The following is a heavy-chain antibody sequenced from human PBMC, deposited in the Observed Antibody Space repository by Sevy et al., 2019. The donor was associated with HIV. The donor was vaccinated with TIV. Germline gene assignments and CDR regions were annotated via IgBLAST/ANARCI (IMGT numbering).Heavy chain of an antibody. CDR3: AKSLRPDIVVSAAHHTYYYGMDV. J-gene: IGHJ6*02. D-gene: IGHD2-2*01. CDR2: IRSTGDST. V-gene: IGHV3-23*01. CDR1: GFGFSSHA. Sequence: GGSLRLSCAASGFGFSSHAMRWVRQAPGKGLEWVSAIRSTGDSTYYADSVKGRFTISRDNSKNTVYVEMTSLRADDTAIYYCAKSLRPDIVVSAAHHTYYYGMDVWGQGTTVTVSS.